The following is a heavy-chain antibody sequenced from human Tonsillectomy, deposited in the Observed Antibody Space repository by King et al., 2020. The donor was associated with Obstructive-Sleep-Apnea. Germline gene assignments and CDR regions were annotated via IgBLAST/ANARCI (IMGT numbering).Heavy chain of an antibody. Sequence: VQLVESGGGLVQPGGSLRLSCAASGFTFSSYSMNWVRQAPGKGLEWVSYISSSSSTIYYADSVKGRFTISRDNDKNSLYLLMNSLRAEDTAVYYCARPYYGDYYDYWGQGTLVTVSS. CDR1: GFTFSSYS. D-gene: IGHD4-17*01. J-gene: IGHJ4*02. CDR2: ISSSSSTI. V-gene: IGHV3-48*01. CDR3: ARPYYGDYYDY.